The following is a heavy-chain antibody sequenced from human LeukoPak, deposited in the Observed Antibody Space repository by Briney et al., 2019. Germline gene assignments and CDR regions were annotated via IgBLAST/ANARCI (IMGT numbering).Heavy chain of an antibody. V-gene: IGHV4-34*01. D-gene: IGHD6-13*01. J-gene: IGHJ5*02. CDR1: GGSFSGYY. CDR2: INHSGST. CDR3: GYSSSWLGWFDP. Sequence: PSETLSLTCSIYGGSFSGYYWSWIRQPPGKGLEWIGEINHSGSTKYNPSLKSRVTISVDTSKNQFSLKLNSVTAADTAVYYCGYSSSWLGWFDPWGQGTLVTVSS.